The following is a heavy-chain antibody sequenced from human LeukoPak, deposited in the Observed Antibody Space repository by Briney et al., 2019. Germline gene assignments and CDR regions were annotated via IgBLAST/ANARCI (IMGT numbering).Heavy chain of an antibody. Sequence: GGSLRLSCAASGFTFSDYYMSWVRQAPGKGLEWVSVIYSGGSTYYADSVKGRFTISRDNSKNTLYLQMNSLRAEDTAVYYCARDLGTTGDYWGQGTLVTVSS. V-gene: IGHV3-66*01. CDR3: ARDLGTTGDY. CDR1: GFTFSDYY. J-gene: IGHJ4*02. D-gene: IGHD4-17*01. CDR2: IYSGGST.